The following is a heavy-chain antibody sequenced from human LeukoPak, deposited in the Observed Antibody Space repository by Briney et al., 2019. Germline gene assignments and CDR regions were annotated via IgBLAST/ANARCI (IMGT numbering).Heavy chain of an antibody. CDR3: ARGGSKQWLVDDS. J-gene: IGHJ4*02. Sequence: SETLSLTCTVSGGSVSGYYWSWIRQPPGKALEWIGYIHYSGSTNYNPSLKSRVTISVDTSKNQFSLKLSSVTAADTAIYYCARGGSKQWLVDDSWGQGTLVTVSS. D-gene: IGHD6-19*01. CDR1: GGSVSGYY. CDR2: IHYSGST. V-gene: IGHV4-59*02.